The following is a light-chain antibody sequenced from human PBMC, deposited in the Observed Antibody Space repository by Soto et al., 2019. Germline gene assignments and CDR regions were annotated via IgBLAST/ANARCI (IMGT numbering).Light chain of an antibody. V-gene: IGLV3-21*02. CDR1: NIGSKS. Sequence: SYELTQPPSVSVAPGQTARITCGGNNIGSKSVHWYQQKPGQAPVLVVYDDSDWPSGIPERFSGSNSGNTATLTISRVEAGDEADYYCQVWDSSSDHPLFGTGTKLTVL. CDR2: DDS. J-gene: IGLJ1*01. CDR3: QVWDSSSDHPL.